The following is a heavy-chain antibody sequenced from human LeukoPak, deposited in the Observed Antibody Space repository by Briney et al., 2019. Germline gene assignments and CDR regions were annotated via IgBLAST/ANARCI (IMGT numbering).Heavy chain of an antibody. D-gene: IGHD2-21*01. J-gene: IGHJ4*02. CDR1: GGSIGSYY. CDR2: ISYSGST. V-gene: IGHV4-59*01. CDR3: ARETRLTGYFGGLGFNY. Sequence: SETLSLTCTVSGGSIGSYYWSWIRQTPRKGLEWIGYISYSGSTDYNPSLKSRVTISVDTSKNQFSLRLTSVTTAGTAVYYCARETRLTGYFGGLGFNYWGQGILVTVSS.